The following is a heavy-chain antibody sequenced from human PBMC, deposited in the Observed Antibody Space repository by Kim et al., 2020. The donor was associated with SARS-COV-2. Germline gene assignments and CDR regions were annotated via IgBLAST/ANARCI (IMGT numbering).Heavy chain of an antibody. V-gene: IGHV3-53*01. CDR1: GFTVSSNY. CDR2: IYSGGST. CDR3: ASSSKYSSSWYEKDNYYYYGMDV. D-gene: IGHD6-13*01. Sequence: GGSLRLSCAASGFTVSSNYMSWVRQAPGKGLEWVSVIYSGGSTYYADSVKGRFTISRDNSKNTLYLQMNSLRAEDTAVYYCASSSKYSSSWYEKDNYYYYGMDVWGQGTTVTVSS. J-gene: IGHJ6*02.